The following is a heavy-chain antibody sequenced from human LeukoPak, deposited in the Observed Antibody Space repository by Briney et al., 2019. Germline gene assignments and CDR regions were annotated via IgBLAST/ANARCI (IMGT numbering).Heavy chain of an antibody. CDR2: ISYDGSNK. J-gene: IGHJ4*02. V-gene: IGHV3-30-3*01. D-gene: IGHD6-13*01. CDR3: AKDDSSSQRSFDY. CDR1: GFTFSSYA. Sequence: GGSLRLSCAASGFTFSSYAMDWVRQAPGKGLEWVAVISYDGSNKYYADSVKGRFTISRDNSKNTLYLQMNSLRAEDTAVYYCAKDDSSSQRSFDYWGQGTLVTVSS.